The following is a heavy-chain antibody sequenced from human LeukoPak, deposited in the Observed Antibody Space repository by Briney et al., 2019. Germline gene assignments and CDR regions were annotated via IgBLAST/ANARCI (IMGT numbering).Heavy chain of an antibody. CDR3: THSPPMNYYDSNGPFDY. CDR1: GFSLSTTGVG. J-gene: IGHJ4*02. CDR2: IYWDDDK. V-gene: IGHV2-5*02. D-gene: IGHD3-22*01. Sequence: SGPTLVNPTQTLTLTCTFSGFSLSTTGVGVGWIRQPPGKALECLALIYWDDDKRYSPSLRSGLTITKDTSKNQVVFTMTNVDPVDTATYYCTHSPPMNYYDSNGPFDYWGQGTLVVVSS.